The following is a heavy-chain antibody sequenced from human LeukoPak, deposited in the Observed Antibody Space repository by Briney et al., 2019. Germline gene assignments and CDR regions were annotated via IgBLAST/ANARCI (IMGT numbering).Heavy chain of an antibody. J-gene: IGHJ4*02. CDR2: IKSKTDGGTT. V-gene: IGHV3-15*01. D-gene: IGHD3-9*01. Sequence: GGSLRLSCAASGFTFSNAWMSWVRQAPGKGLEWVGRIKSKTDGGTTDYAAPVKGRFTISRDDSKNTLYLQMNSLKTEDTAVYYCTTVPGILTGYYSQAGYWGQGTLVTVSS. CDR1: GFTFSNAW. CDR3: TTVPGILTGYYSQAGY.